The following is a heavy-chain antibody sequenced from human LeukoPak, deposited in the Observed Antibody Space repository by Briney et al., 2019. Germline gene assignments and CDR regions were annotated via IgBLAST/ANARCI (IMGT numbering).Heavy chain of an antibody. CDR1: GVTFSSYG. Sequence: GGSLRLTCAASGVTFSSYGIHWVRQAPGKGLEWVAVISYDGSNKYYADSVKGRFTISRDNSKNTLYLQMSSLRAEDTAVYYCARDSRFLEWLLPPLVGMDVWGRGTTVTVSS. D-gene: IGHD3-3*01. J-gene: IGHJ6*02. CDR3: ARDSRFLEWLLPPLVGMDV. V-gene: IGHV3-30-3*01. CDR2: ISYDGSNK.